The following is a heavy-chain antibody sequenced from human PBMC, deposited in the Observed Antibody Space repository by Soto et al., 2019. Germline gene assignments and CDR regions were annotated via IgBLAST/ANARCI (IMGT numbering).Heavy chain of an antibody. V-gene: IGHV4-39*01. Sequence: SETLSLTCTVSGGSISSSSSSHYWGWIRQPPGKGLEWIGIGYNSGTTYYNPSLKSRVTISVDTSKSQFSLNLNSVTAADTAVYYCATYSTSSGWFDPWGQGTLVTVSS. CDR1: GGSISSSSSSHY. CDR2: GYNSGTT. J-gene: IGHJ5*02. CDR3: ATYSTSSGWFDP. D-gene: IGHD6-6*01.